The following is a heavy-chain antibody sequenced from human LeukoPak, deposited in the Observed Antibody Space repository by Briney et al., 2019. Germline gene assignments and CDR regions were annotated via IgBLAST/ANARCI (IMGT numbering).Heavy chain of an antibody. CDR2: ISYDGSNK. Sequence: PGGSLRLSCAASGFTFSSYAMHWVRQAPGKGLEWVAVISYDGSNKYYADSVKGRFTISRDNSKNTLYLQMNSLRAEDTAVYYCARARGGWYEPPFDYWGQGTLVTVSS. CDR3: ARARGGWYEPPFDY. V-gene: IGHV3-30-3*01. CDR1: GFTFSSYA. D-gene: IGHD6-19*01. J-gene: IGHJ4*02.